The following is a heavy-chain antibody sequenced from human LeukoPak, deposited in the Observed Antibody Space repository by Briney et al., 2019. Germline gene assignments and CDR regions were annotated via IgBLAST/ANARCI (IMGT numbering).Heavy chain of an antibody. CDR2: FDPEDGET. Sequence: ASVKVSCKVSGYTLTEVSMHWVRQAPGKGLEWMGGFDPEDGETIYAQKFQGRVTMTEDTSTDAAYMELSSLRSEDTGVYYCATRITIFGVVNPYYFDYWGQGTLVTVSS. J-gene: IGHJ4*02. CDR3: ATRITIFGVVNPYYFDY. V-gene: IGHV1-24*01. D-gene: IGHD3-3*01. CDR1: GYTLTEVS.